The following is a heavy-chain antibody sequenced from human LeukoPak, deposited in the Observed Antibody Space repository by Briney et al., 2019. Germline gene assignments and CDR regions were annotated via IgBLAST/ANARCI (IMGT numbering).Heavy chain of an antibody. Sequence: GGSLRLSCAASGFTFSTYSMTWVRQDPGKGLEWVSSISSGGYIDYADSVKGRFTISRDNAKNSLYLQMNSLRAEDSAVYYCARGGGSESYSWYCQHWGQGTLVTVSS. CDR2: ISSGGYI. D-gene: IGHD3-10*01. J-gene: IGHJ1*01. CDR3: ARGGGSESYSWYCQH. V-gene: IGHV3-21*01. CDR1: GFTFSTYS.